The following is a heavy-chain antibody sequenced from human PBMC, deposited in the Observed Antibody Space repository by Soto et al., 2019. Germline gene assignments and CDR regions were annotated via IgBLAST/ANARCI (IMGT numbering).Heavy chain of an antibody. Sequence: QVQLVQSGAEVKKPGASVKVSCKASGYTFTSYGISWVRQAPGQGLEWMGWISAYNGNTNYAQKLQGRVTIIADDSTSTVYMELNSLSSDDTAIYYCARGWGYDSTDYYYAYWGQGTLVIVSS. CDR2: ISAYNGNT. J-gene: IGHJ4*02. CDR1: GYTFTSYG. CDR3: ARGWGYDSTDYYYAY. V-gene: IGHV1-18*01. D-gene: IGHD3-22*01.